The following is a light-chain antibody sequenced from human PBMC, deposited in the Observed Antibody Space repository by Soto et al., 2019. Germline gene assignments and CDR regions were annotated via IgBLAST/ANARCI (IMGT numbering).Light chain of an antibody. CDR2: AAS. J-gene: IGKJ4*01. V-gene: IGKV1-39*01. Sequence: DMEMTQSPSSLSSSVGDRVTITCRASQSISNYLNWYQHKPGKVPKLLIYAASSLQSGVPTRFSGSRSGTDFTLTINSLQLEEFATYYCQPSYDTPLPLGGGTKIESK. CDR1: QSISNY. CDR3: QPSYDTPLP.